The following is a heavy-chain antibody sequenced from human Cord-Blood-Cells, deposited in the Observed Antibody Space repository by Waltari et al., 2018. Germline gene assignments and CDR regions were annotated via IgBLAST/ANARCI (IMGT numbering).Heavy chain of an antibody. Sequence: QVQLQESGPGLVKPSETLSLTCTVSGYSISSGYYWGWIRQPPGKGLEWIGSIYHRGSTYYNPSLKSRVTISVDTSKNQFSLKLSSVTAADTAVYYCARKSRCTNGVCYTPFDYWGQGTLVTVSS. V-gene: IGHV4-38-2*02. CDR2: IYHRGST. D-gene: IGHD2-8*01. CDR1: GYSISSGYY. J-gene: IGHJ4*02. CDR3: ARKSRCTNGVCYTPFDY.